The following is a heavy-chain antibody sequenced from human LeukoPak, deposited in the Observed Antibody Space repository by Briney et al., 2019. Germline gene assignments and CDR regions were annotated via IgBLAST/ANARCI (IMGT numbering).Heavy chain of an antibody. CDR3: ARHTIFCSFINCSPFDP. J-gene: IGHJ5*02. CDR1: GGSINSALYY. Sequence: PSETLSLTCTVSGGSINSALYYGAWIRQTPEQQLEWIGSVSHDGITKYSPSLGGRVSLSADTSKNAFFMEVHSVTAADSAIYYCARHTIFCSFINCSPFDPWGQGTLVTVSS. CDR2: VSHDGIT. V-gene: IGHV4-39*01. D-gene: IGHD3-3*01.